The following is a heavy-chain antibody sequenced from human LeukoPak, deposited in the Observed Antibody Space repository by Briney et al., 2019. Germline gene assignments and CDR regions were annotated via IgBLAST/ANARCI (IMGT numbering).Heavy chain of an antibody. CDR1: GFTVSSNY. D-gene: IGHD3-22*01. CDR3: AANYYDSSGYYMDY. Sequence: GGSLRLSCAASGFTVSSNYMSWVRQAPGKGLEWVSVIYSGGSTYYADSVEGRFTISRHNSKNTLYLQMNSLRAEDTAVYYCAANYYDSSGYYMDYWGQGTLVTVSS. V-gene: IGHV3-53*04. J-gene: IGHJ4*02. CDR2: IYSGGST.